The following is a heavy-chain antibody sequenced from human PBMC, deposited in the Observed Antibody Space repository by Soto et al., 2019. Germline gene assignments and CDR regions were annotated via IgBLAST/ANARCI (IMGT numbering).Heavy chain of an antibody. Sequence: VRLSCAASGFTFSSYAMSWVRQAPGKGLEWVSSIGGSGGTTYYADSVKGRFTISRDNSKNTLYLEINSLRAEDTAVYYCTTDRRDYYYYGMDVWGQGTTVTVSS. V-gene: IGHV3-23*01. J-gene: IGHJ6*02. CDR1: GFTFSSYA. CDR2: IGGSGGTT. CDR3: TTDRRDYYYYGMDV.